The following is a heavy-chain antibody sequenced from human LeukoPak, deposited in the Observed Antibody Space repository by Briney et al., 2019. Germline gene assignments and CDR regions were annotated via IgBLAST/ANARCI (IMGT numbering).Heavy chain of an antibody. Sequence: PSETLSLTCAVYGGSFSSYYWSWIRQPPGKGLEWIGYIYFSGSTFYNPSLKSRLSISLDTSKNQFSLKLNSVTAADTAVYFCAGMGSSGSSGYYFGYWGQGTPVTVSS. J-gene: IGHJ4*02. CDR3: AGMGSSGSSGYYFGY. D-gene: IGHD6-19*01. CDR2: IYFSGST. CDR1: GGSFSSYY. V-gene: IGHV4-59*08.